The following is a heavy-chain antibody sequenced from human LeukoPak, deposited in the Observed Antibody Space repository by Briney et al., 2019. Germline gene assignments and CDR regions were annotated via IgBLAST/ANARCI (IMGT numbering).Heavy chain of an antibody. J-gene: IGHJ3*02. Sequence: GGSLRLSCAASGFTFDDYGMSWVPHAPGKGLEGGSGINWNGGSTVYADSVKGRFTISRDNAKNSLYLQMNSLRAEDTAVYYCAKHSTLIASAGKANDAFDIWGQGTMVTISS. CDR1: GFTFDDYG. CDR2: INWNGGST. V-gene: IGHV3-20*04. CDR3: AKHSTLIASAGKANDAFDI. D-gene: IGHD6-13*01.